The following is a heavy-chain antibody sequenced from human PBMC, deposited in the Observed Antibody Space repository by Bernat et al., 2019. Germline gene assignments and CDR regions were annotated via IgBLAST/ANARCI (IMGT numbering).Heavy chain of an antibody. CDR2: ISHSGSA. CDR1: GYSISSGYY. CDR3: AIDPWFDP. V-gene: IGHV4-38-2*02. Sequence: QVQLQESGPGLVKPSETLSLTCAVSGYSISSGYYWGWIRQPPGKGLEWIGSISHSGSAYYNPSLGSRVTISIDTSKNHFSLRLTSVTAADTAVYYCAIDPWFDPWGQGTLVTVSS. J-gene: IGHJ5*02.